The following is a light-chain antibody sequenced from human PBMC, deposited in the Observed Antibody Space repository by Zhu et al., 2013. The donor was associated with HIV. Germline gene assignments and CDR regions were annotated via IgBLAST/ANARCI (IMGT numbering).Light chain of an antibody. Sequence: DIVMTQSPDSLAVSLGERATINCKSSQSVLYTSNNKNYLAWYQQKPGQPPRLLIYWASIRASGVPDRFAGRGSGTDFTLTISSLQAEDVAVYYCQQYYSTPYTFGQGTKLDIK. J-gene: IGKJ2*01. CDR1: QSVLYTSNNKNY. V-gene: IGKV4-1*01. CDR2: WAS. CDR3: QQYYSTPYT.